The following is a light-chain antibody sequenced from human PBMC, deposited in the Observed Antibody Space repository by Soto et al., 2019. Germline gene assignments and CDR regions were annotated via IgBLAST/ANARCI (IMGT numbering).Light chain of an antibody. J-gene: IGLJ3*02. CDR1: SSNIGAGYG. CDR2: GNS. Sequence: QSVLTQPPSVSGAPGQRVTISCTGSSSNIGAGYGVHWYQQLPGTAPKLLIYGNSNRPSGVPDRFSGSKSGTSASLAITGLQAEDEADYYCQSYDSSLSGWVFGGGTKLTAL. V-gene: IGLV1-40*01. CDR3: QSYDSSLSGWV.